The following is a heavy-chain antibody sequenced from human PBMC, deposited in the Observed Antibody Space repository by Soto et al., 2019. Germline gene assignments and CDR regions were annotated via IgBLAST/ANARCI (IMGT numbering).Heavy chain of an antibody. J-gene: IGHJ4*02. V-gene: IGHV3-23*01. CDR3: ARVRFGELV. CDR1: GFTFSSYA. D-gene: IGHD3-10*01. Sequence: EVQLLESGGGLVQPGGSLRLSCAAFGFTFSSYAMSWVRQAPGKGLEWVSIIGVGGGDRYYPESVKGRFTISRDKSRDTLYLEMNSLRDEDTAVYYCARVRFGELVWGQGTLVTVSS. CDR2: IGVGGGDR.